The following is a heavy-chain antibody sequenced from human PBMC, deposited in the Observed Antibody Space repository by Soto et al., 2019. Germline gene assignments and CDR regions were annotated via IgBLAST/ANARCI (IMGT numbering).Heavy chain of an antibody. V-gene: IGHV3-21*01. J-gene: IGHJ6*02. CDR3: ARPTGGVWFGELLSIYYYYGMDV. CDR1: GFTFSSYS. CDR2: ISSSSSYI. D-gene: IGHD3-10*01. Sequence: GGSLRLSCAASGFTFSSYSMNWVRQAPGKGLEWVSSISSSSSYIYYADSVKGRFTISRDNAKNSLYLQMNSLRAEDTAVYYCARPTGGVWFGELLSIYYYYGMDVWGQGTTVTVSS.